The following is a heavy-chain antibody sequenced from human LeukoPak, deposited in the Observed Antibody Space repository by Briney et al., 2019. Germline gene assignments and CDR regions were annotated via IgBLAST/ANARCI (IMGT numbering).Heavy chain of an antibody. Sequence: ASVKVSCKASGYTFTGYYMHWVRQAPGQGLEWMGWINPNSGGTNYAQKFQGRVTMTRDTSISTAYMELSRLRSDDTAVYYCARAPFLNYYGSGSYTGYFDYWDQGTLVTVSS. CDR2: INPNSGGT. D-gene: IGHD3-10*01. CDR1: GYTFTGYY. CDR3: ARAPFLNYYGSGSYTGYFDY. J-gene: IGHJ4*02. V-gene: IGHV1-2*02.